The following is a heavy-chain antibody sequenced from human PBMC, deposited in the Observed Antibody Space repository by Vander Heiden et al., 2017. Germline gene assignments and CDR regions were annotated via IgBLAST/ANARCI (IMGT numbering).Heavy chain of an antibody. V-gene: IGHV3-48*01. CDR3: ARVDYYGSGSSDY. D-gene: IGHD3-10*01. CDR1: GCTFSSYS. J-gene: IGHJ4*02. CDR2: ISSSSSTI. Sequence: EVQLVESGGGLVQPGGSLRLSCAASGCTFSSYSMNWVRQAQGKGLEWVSYISSSSSTIYYADSVKGRFTISRDNAKNSLYLQMNSLRAEDTAVYYCARVDYYGSGSSDYWGQGTLVTVSS.